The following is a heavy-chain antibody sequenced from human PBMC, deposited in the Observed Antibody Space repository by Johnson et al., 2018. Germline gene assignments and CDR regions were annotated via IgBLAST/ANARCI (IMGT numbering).Heavy chain of an antibody. D-gene: IGHD3-10*01. Sequence: EVQLVESGGGQVKPGGSLRLSCAASGFSFSSYNMNWVRQAPGKGLEWVSFVSSSGTYISYADSVKGRFTISRDNARKSLYQQMNSLRAEDTAVYYCARDTGGSGPDGFDIWGQGTMVFVSS. CDR2: VSSSGTYI. CDR1: GFSFSSYN. CDR3: ARDTGGSGPDGFDI. V-gene: IGHV3-21*01. J-gene: IGHJ3*02.